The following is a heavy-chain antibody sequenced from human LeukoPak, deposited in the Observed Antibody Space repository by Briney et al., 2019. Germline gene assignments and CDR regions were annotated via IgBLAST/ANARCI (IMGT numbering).Heavy chain of an antibody. D-gene: IGHD6-19*01. CDR1: GGSFSGYY. CDR2: INHSGST. CDR3: ARFGSGWYYFDY. V-gene: IGHV4-34*01. Sequence: SETLPLTCAVYGGSFSGYYWSWIRQPPGKGLEWIGEINHSGSTNYNPSLKSRVTISVDTSKNQFSLKLSSVTAADTAVYYCARFGSGWYYFDYWGQGTLVTASS. J-gene: IGHJ4*02.